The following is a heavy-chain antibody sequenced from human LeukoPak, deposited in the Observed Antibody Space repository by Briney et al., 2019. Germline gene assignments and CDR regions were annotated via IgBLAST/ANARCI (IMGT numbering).Heavy chain of an antibody. Sequence: ASVKVSCKASGYTFTGHYMHWVRQAPGQGLEWMGWVNPNSGGTKYAQKFQDRVTMTRDTSISTAYMELSRLRSGDTAVYYCARGSGYYDSSGYYNFDYWGQGTLVTVSS. CDR1: GYTFTGHY. V-gene: IGHV1-2*02. J-gene: IGHJ4*02. CDR2: VNPNSGGT. CDR3: ARGSGYYDSSGYYNFDY. D-gene: IGHD3-22*01.